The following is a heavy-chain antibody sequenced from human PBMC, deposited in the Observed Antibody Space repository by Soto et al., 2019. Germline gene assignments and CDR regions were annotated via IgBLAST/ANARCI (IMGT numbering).Heavy chain of an antibody. V-gene: IGHV4-4*02. J-gene: IGHJ6*02. CDR3: ARATTFRDAYSSGYGMDV. Sequence: PSETLSLTCAVSGDSITSTNWWSWVRQPPGKGLEWIGEIYHTGSTNYNPSLKSRLTISVDKSKNQFSLRLSSVTAADTAVYYCARATTFRDAYSSGYGMDVWGQGTTVTVSS. CDR2: IYHTGST. CDR1: GDSITSTNW. D-gene: IGHD4-4*01.